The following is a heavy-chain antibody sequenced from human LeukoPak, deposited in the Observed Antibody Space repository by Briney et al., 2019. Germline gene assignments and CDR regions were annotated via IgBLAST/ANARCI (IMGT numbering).Heavy chain of an antibody. CDR3: ARDVPGSGVNLDF. CDR2: IYHSGTT. Sequence: SETLSLTCAVSGGSIGDSYWWTWVRQPPGKGLEWIGEIYHSGTTNYNPSLKGRVAISLDKSKNQFSLKLSSMTAADTAVYYCARDVPGSGVNLDFWGQGTLVTVSS. CDR1: GGSIGDSYW. J-gene: IGHJ4*02. D-gene: IGHD3-10*01. V-gene: IGHV4-4*02.